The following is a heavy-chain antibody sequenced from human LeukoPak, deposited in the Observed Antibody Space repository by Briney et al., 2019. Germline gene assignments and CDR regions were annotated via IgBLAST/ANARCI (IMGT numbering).Heavy chain of an antibody. V-gene: IGHV3-30-3*01. J-gene: IGHJ4*02. CDR1: GFTFSRYA. Sequence: GGSLRLSCGASGFTFSRYAMNWVCQAPGQGLEWVAIISYGGNNQYYAESVKGRFTISRDNTKNTVYLQMNSLRPEDTAVYYCARAPDSSGYYYYFDYWGQGALVTVSS. D-gene: IGHD3-22*01. CDR2: ISYGGNNQ. CDR3: ARAPDSSGYYYYFDY.